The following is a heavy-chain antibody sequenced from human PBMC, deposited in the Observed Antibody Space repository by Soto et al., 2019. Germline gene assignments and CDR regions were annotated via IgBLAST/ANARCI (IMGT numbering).Heavy chain of an antibody. CDR2: IYSGGST. CDR1: GFTVSSNY. Sequence: EVQLVESGGGLVQPGGSLRLSCVVSGFTVSSNYISWVRQAPGKGLEWVSVIYSGGSTYYADSVKGRFTISRDNSKNTLYLQMNSLRAEDTAVYYCARGGSGYYHYPFEYWGQGTLVTVSS. V-gene: IGHV3-66*01. J-gene: IGHJ4*02. CDR3: ARGGSGYYHYPFEY. D-gene: IGHD3-22*01.